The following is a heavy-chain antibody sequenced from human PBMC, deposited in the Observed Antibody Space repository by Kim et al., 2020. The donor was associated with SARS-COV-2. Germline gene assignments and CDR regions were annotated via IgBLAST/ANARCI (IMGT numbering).Heavy chain of an antibody. J-gene: IGHJ4*02. D-gene: IGHD3-10*01. V-gene: IGHV1-18*01. Sequence: TNYAQKLQGRVTMTTDTSTSTAYMELRSLRSDDTAVYYCARGPYYGSGSSWGQGTLVTVSS. CDR2: T. CDR3: ARGPYYGSGSS.